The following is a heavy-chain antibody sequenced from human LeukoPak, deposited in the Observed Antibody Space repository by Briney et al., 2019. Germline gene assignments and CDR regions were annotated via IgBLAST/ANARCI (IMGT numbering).Heavy chain of an antibody. V-gene: IGHV3-21*01. CDR3: ARDDYYYDSSGYSAGEDY. CDR1: GFTFSSYS. D-gene: IGHD3-22*01. Sequence: PGGSLRLSCAASGFTFSSYSMNWVRQAPGKGLEWVSSISSSSNYIYYADSVKGRFTISRDNAKNSLYLQMNSLRAEDTAVYYCARDDYYYDSSGYSAGEDYWGQGTLVTVSS. J-gene: IGHJ4*02. CDR2: ISSSSNYI.